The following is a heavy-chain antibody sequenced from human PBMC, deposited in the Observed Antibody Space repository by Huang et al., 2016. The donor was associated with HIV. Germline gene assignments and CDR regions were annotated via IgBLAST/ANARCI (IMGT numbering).Heavy chain of an antibody. V-gene: IGHV4-34*01. CDR1: GGSFSGYY. Sequence: QVQLQQWGAGLLKPSETLSLTCAVYGGSFSGYYWSWIRQSPGKGLGWIGEINDSGSTNYNPCYKSRLSRSVDTSKNQFSRKLSSVTAADTAVYYCARERMMSWLDDHDAFDIWGQGTMVTVSS. J-gene: IGHJ3*02. D-gene: IGHD1-1*01. CDR2: INDSGST. CDR3: ARERMMSWLDDHDAFDI.